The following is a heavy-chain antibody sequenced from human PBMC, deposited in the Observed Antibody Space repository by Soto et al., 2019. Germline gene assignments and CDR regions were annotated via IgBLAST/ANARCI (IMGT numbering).Heavy chain of an antibody. CDR1: GGSISSGGYY. CDR2: IYYSGST. D-gene: IGHD3-16*02. J-gene: IGHJ4*02. V-gene: IGHV4-31*03. CDR3: ARSGFGGVIV. Sequence: SETLSLTCTVSGGSISSGGYYWSWIRQHPGKGLEWIGYIYYSGSTYYNPSLKSRVTISVDTSKNQFSLKLSSVTAADTAVYYCARSGFGGVIVWGQGTLVTVSS.